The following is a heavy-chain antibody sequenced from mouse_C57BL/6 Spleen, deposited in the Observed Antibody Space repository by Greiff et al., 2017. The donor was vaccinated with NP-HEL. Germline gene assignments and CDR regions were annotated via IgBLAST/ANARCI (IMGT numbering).Heavy chain of an antibody. Sequence: QVQLQQPGAELVKPGASVKLSCKASGYTFTSYWMHWVKQRPGQGLEWIGMIHPNSGSTNYNEKFKSKATLTVDKSSSTAYMQLSSLTSEDSAVYYCAREGYYDYDWFAYWGQGTLVTVSA. CDR3: AREGYYDYDWFAY. V-gene: IGHV1-64*01. CDR1: GYTFTSYW. CDR2: IHPNSGST. D-gene: IGHD2-4*01. J-gene: IGHJ3*01.